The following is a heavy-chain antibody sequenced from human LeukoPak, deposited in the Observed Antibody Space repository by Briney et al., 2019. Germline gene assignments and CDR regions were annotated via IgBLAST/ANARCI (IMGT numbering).Heavy chain of an antibody. D-gene: IGHD7-27*01. CDR1: GGSISNYF. V-gene: IGHV4-59*08. CDR2: IYSSGST. J-gene: IGHJ4*02. CDR3: ARRPTGDPKFDY. Sequence: SETLSLTCSVSGGSISNYFWTWIRQPPGKGLEWIGYIYSSGSTYYNPSLKSRVTISVDTSKNRFSLKLSTVTAAETAVYYCARRPTGDPKFDYWGQGTLVTVSS.